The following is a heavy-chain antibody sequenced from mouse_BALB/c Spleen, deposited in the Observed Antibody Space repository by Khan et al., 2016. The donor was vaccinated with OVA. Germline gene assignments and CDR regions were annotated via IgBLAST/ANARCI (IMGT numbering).Heavy chain of an antibody. V-gene: IGHV1S136*01. D-gene: IGHD1-1*01. Sequence: VQLKESGPELVKPGASVKMSCKASGYTFTDYIIHWVKQKPGQGLEWIGYINPYNDGTKYNEKFKGKATLTSDKSSSTVYMELSGLTSEDSAVYYCARDYGRSFWFAYWSQGTLVTISA. CDR1: GYTFTDYI. J-gene: IGHJ3*01. CDR2: INPYNDGT. CDR3: ARDYGRSFWFAY.